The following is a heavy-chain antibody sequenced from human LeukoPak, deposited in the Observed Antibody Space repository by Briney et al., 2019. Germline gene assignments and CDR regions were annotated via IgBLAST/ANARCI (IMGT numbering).Heavy chain of an antibody. D-gene: IGHD2/OR15-2a*01. CDR3: ARARDYFLDAFDI. CDR2: ISSSGSTI. V-gene: IGHV3-48*04. Sequence: GGSLRLSCAASGFTFSYYTMNWVRQAPGKGLEWVSYISSSGSTIYYADSVKGRFTISRDNAKNSLYLQMNSLRAEDTAVYYCARARDYFLDAFDIWGQGTMVTVSS. J-gene: IGHJ3*02. CDR1: GFTFSYYT.